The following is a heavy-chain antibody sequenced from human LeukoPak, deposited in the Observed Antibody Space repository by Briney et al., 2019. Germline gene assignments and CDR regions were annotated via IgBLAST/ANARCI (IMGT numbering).Heavy chain of an antibody. CDR1: GGSFSGYY. J-gene: IGHJ4*02. Sequence: PSETLSLTCAVYGGSFSGYYWSWIRQPPGKGLEWIGEINHSGSTNYNPSLKSRVTISVDTSKNQFSLKLSSVTAADTAVYYCARMNWNYVHKIDYWGQGTLVTVSS. CDR2: INHSGST. CDR3: ARMNWNYVHKIDY. V-gene: IGHV4-34*01. D-gene: IGHD1-7*01.